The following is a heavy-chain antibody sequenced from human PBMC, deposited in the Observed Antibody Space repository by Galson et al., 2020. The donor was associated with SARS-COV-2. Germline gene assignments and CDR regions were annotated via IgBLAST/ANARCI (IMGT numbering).Heavy chain of an antibody. V-gene: IGHV4-39*01. Sequence: SETLSLTCTVSGGSISSSSYYWGWIRQPPGKGLEWIGSIYYSGSTYYNPSLKSRVTISVDTSKNQFSLKLSSVTAADTAVYYCARLRIKIVGAYYFDYWGQGTLVTVSS. D-gene: IGHD1-26*01. CDR2: IYYSGST. CDR3: ARLRIKIVGAYYFDY. J-gene: IGHJ4*02. CDR1: GGSISSSSYY.